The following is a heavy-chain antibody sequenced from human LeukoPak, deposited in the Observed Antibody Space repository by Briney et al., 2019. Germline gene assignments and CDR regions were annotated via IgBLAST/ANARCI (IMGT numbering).Heavy chain of an antibody. V-gene: IGHV4-34*01. D-gene: IGHD6-19*01. CDR3: ARGPGAVAGYFGFDY. J-gene: IGHJ4*02. CDR2: INHSGST. Sequence: PSETLSLTCAVYGGSFSGYYWSWIRQPPGKGLEWIGEINHSGSTNYNPSLKSRVTISVDTSKNQFSLKLSSVTAADTAVYYCARGPGAVAGYFGFDYWGQGTLVTVSS. CDR1: GGSFSGYY.